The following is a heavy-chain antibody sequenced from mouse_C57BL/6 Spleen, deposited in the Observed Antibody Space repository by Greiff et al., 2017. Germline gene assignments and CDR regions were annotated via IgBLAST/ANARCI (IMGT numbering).Heavy chain of an antibody. CDR3: ARGPFYYGSSGYAMDY. D-gene: IGHD1-1*01. CDR1: GYSFTGYF. Sequence: VHVKQSGPELVKPGDSVKISCKASGYSFTGYFMNWVMQSHGKSLEWIGRINPYNGDTFYNQKFKGKATLTVDKSSSTAHMELRSLTSEDSAVYYCARGPFYYGSSGYAMDYWGQGTSVTVSS. J-gene: IGHJ4*01. CDR2: INPYNGDT. V-gene: IGHV1-20*01.